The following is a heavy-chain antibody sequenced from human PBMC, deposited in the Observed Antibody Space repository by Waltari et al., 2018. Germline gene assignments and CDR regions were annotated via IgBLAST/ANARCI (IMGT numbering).Heavy chain of an antibody. CDR3: ARDHHSGSYSDY. J-gene: IGHJ4*02. D-gene: IGHD1-26*01. CDR2: ISYEGSNK. CDR1: GFTFSSYA. V-gene: IGHV3-30-3*01. Sequence: QVQLVESGGGVVQPGRSLRLSCAASGFTFSSYAMHWVRQAPGKGLEWVADISYEGSNKYYAEAVKGRFTSARDKYKNTLYRQMNSLRAEDTAVYDGARDHHSGSYSDYWGQGTLVTVSS.